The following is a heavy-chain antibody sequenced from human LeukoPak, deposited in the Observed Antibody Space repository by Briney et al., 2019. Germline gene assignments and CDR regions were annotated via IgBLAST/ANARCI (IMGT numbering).Heavy chain of an antibody. D-gene: IGHD2-2*01. CDR2: LSGTGGST. J-gene: IGHJ4*02. V-gene: IGHV3-23*01. Sequence: GGSLRLSCTASGFTFSSYAMNWVRQAPGKGLDWVSGLSGTGGSTYYADSVKGRFIISRDNSKNTLFLQMSSLRAEDTAVYYCAKEARYATSWVDYWGQGTLVIVSS. CDR1: GFTFSSYA. CDR3: AKEARYATSWVDY.